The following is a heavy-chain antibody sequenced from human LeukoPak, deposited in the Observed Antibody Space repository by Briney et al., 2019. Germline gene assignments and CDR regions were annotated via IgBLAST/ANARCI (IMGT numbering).Heavy chain of an antibody. J-gene: IGHJ4*02. CDR3: ERISSSWFFDF. CDR2: ISGSGGTT. D-gene: IGHD6-13*01. Sequence: PGGSLRLSCAASGFTFSDYAMSWVRQAPGKGLEWVSTISGSGGTTYYADSVKGRFTISRDNSKNTLYLQMDTLRADDTAVYYCERISSSWFFDFWGQGTLVTVSS. CDR1: GFTFSDYA. V-gene: IGHV3-23*01.